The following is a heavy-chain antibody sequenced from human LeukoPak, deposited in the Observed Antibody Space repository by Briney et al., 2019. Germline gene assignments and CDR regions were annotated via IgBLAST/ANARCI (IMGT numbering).Heavy chain of an antibody. CDR1: GYTFTSYY. V-gene: IGHV1-46*01. J-gene: IGHJ4*02. D-gene: IGHD6-13*01. Sequence: ASVKVSCKASGYTFTSYYMHWVRQAPGQGLEWMGIINPSGGSTSYAQKFQGRVTMTRDTSTSTVYMELSSLRSEDTVVYYCARGRTSGYSSSWYVGYFDYWGQGTLVTVSS. CDR2: INPSGGST. CDR3: ARGRTSGYSSSWYVGYFDY.